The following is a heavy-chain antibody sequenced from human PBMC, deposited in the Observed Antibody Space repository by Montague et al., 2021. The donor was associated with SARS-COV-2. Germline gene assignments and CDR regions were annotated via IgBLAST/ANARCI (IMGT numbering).Heavy chain of an antibody. D-gene: IGHD6-19*01. V-gene: IGHV6-1*01. Sequence: CAISGDSVSSHSVAWGWLRQSPSRGLELLGRPYYRSKWYSDYAPSVRGRLTVNPDASKNEFSLELNYVTPEDTAVYYCVRYSGWFYFDFWGQGTLVTVSS. CDR3: VRYSGWFYFDF. CDR2: PYYRSKWYS. CDR1: GDSVSSHSVA. J-gene: IGHJ4*02.